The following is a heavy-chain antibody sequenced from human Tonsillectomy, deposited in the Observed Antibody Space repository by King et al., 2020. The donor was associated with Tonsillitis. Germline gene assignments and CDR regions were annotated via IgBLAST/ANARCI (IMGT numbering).Heavy chain of an antibody. D-gene: IGHD5-24*01. Sequence: QLVESGPGLVKPWETLSLTCTVSGGSISSGYYYWGWIRQTPGKGLEWIGSGSNSGNTYYNPSLKSRVTISVDTSKNQISLKLTSVTAADTAVYYCGRQGPENDYWGQGTLVTVSS. CDR2: GSNSGNT. V-gene: IGHV4-39*07. CDR1: GGSISSGYYY. J-gene: IGHJ4*02. CDR3: GRQGPENDY.